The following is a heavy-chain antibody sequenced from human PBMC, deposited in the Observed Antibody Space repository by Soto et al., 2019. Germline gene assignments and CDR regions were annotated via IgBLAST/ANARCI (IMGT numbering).Heavy chain of an antibody. J-gene: IGHJ5*02. D-gene: IGHD3-3*01. CDR3: ARRSSITIFGVVSDPWFDP. V-gene: IGHV4-39*01. CDR2: IYYSGST. Sequence: SETLSLTCTVSGGSISSSSYYWGWIRQPPGKGLEWIGSIYYSGSTYYNPSLKSRVTISVDTSKNQFSLKLSSVTAADTAVYYCARRSSITIFGVVSDPWFDPWGQGTLVTVSS. CDR1: GGSISSSSYY.